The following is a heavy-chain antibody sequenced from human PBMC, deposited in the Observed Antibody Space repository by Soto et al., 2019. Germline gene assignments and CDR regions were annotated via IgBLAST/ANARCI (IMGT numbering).Heavy chain of an antibody. J-gene: IGHJ4*02. CDR1: GGSFSGYY. D-gene: IGHD3-9*01. Sequence: SETLSLTCAVYGGSFSGYYWSWIRQPPGKGLEWIGEINHSGSTNYNPSLKSRVTISVDTSKNQFSLKLSSVTAADTAVYYCARVYDTRPIDYWGQGTLVTVSS. CDR3: ARVYDTRPIDY. CDR2: INHSGST. V-gene: IGHV4-34*01.